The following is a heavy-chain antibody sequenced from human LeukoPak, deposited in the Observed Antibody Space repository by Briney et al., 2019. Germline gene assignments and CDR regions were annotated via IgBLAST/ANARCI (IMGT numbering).Heavy chain of an antibody. D-gene: IGHD6-19*01. CDR1: GFTVSSNY. CDR3: ASDSSGWYNGFDY. V-gene: IGHV3-66*01. Sequence: GGSLRLSCAASGFTVSSNYMSRVRQAPGKGLEWVSVIYSGGSIYYADSVKGRFTISRDNAKNSLYLQMNSLRAEDTAVYYCASDSSGWYNGFDYWGQGTLVTVSS. CDR2: IYSGGSI. J-gene: IGHJ4*02.